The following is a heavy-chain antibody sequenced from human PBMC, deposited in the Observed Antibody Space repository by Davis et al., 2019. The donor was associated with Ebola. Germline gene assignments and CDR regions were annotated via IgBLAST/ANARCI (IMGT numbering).Heavy chain of an antibody. CDR2: IYYSGST. J-gene: IGHJ5*02. D-gene: IGHD7-27*01. CDR1: GFTFSSYS. CDR3: ARGSWGGVIDP. V-gene: IGHV4-59*01. Sequence: ESLKISCAASGFTFSSYSMNWVRQAPGKGLEWIGYIYYSGSTNYNPSLKSRVTISVDTSKNQFSLKLSSVTAADTAVYYCARGSWGGVIDPWGQGTLVTVSS.